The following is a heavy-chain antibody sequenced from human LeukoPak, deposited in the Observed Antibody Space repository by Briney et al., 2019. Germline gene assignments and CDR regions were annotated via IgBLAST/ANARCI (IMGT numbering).Heavy chain of an antibody. CDR3: ASDPTYYYDSSGYYYRNYYYGMDV. D-gene: IGHD3-22*01. V-gene: IGHV3-23*01. CDR1: GFTFSSYA. J-gene: IGHJ6*02. Sequence: GGSLRLSCAASGFTFSSYAMSWVRQAPGKGLEWVSTISAGGSSTYYADSVKGRFTISRDNSKNTLYLQMNSLRAEDTAVYYCASDPTYYYDSSGYYYRNYYYGMDVWGQGTTVTVSS. CDR2: ISAGGSST.